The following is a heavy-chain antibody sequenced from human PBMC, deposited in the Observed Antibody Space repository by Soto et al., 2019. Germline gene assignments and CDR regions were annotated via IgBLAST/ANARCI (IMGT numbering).Heavy chain of an antibody. V-gene: IGHV4-4*07. D-gene: IGHD5-12*01. CDR2: IHSSGTF. CDR3: ARDNIVSKGYGMDV. CDR1: GASISNAY. J-gene: IGHJ6*02. Sequence: SETLSLTCTVSGASISNAYWSWIRQAAGKRLESIGRIHSSGTFNYNPSLKSRVSISRDTSKNQISLKLSSVTAADTAVYYCARDNIVSKGYGMDVWGQGTTVTVSS.